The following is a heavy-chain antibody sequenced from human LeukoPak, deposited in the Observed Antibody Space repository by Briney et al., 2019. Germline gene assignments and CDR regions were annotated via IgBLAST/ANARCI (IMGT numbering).Heavy chain of an antibody. CDR1: GFTFDDYA. J-gene: IGHJ4*02. Sequence: GGSLRLSCAAPGFTFDDYAMHWVRQAPGKGLEWVSGISWNSGSIGYADSVKGRFTISRDNAKNSLYLQMNSLRAEDTALYYCAKDSSSGSYYFDYWGQGTLVTVSS. CDR2: ISWNSGSI. V-gene: IGHV3-9*01. D-gene: IGHD3-10*01. CDR3: AKDSSSGSYYFDY.